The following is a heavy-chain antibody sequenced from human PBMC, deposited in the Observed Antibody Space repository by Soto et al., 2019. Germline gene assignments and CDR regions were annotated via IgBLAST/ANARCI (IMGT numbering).Heavy chain of an antibody. CDR2: ISTGGYT. D-gene: IGHD5-12*01. CDR3: AREGRVAGFDGDY. V-gene: IGHV1-3*04. J-gene: IGHJ4*02. Sequence: QVQLVQSGAEVREPGASVKVSCKASGYTFTNYVIHWLRQAPGQRLEWMVWISTGGYTQYSQNFNGSVTITRDTSANTAFMELSSLSSEDTAVYYCAREGRVAGFDGDYWGQGPLVSVSS. CDR1: GYTFTNYV.